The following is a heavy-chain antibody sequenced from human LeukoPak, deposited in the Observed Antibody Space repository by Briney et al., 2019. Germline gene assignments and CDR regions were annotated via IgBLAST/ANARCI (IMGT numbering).Heavy chain of an antibody. J-gene: IGHJ3*02. CDR2: IYYSGST. CDR3: ARAGYYDRKDAFDI. D-gene: IGHD3-22*01. V-gene: IGHV4-39*01. CDR1: GGSISSSSYY. Sequence: SSETLSLTCTVSGGSISSSSYYWGWIRQPPGKGLEWIGSIYYSGSTYYNPSLKSRVTISVDTSKNQFSLKLSSVTAADTAVYYCARAGYYDRKDAFDIWGQGTMVTVSS.